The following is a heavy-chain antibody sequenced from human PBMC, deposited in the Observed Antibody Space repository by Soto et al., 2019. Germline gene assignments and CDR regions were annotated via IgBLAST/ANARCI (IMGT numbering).Heavy chain of an antibody. V-gene: IGHV3-11*01. Sequence: RRLSCAASGFTFSDYYMSWIRQAPGKGLEWLSDISSTGISIYYADSMKGRLTISRDNDKNSLYLQLNSLRAEDTAVYFCARGGSEHQLVPTYGKKYYSYYGMDVWGLGTTVTVSS. CDR1: GFTFSDYY. CDR2: ISSTGISI. D-gene: IGHD6-13*01. CDR3: ARGGSEHQLVPTYGKKYYSYYGMDV. J-gene: IGHJ6*02.